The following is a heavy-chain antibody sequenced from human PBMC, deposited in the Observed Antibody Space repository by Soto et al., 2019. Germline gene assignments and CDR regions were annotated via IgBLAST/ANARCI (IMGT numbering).Heavy chain of an antibody. CDR1: GYSFTAYG. J-gene: IGHJ4*02. V-gene: IGHV1-18*01. Sequence: QVQLVQSGAEVKKPGASVKVSCKASGYSFTAYGISWVRQAPGQGLEWMGWISTAHSDIGYAQKFQGRVTMTTDTSTSTAFMELRSLRSGDTAVYYCARDMGYIREFWGQGTLVTVSS. D-gene: IGHD5-12*01. CDR2: ISTAHSDI. CDR3: ARDMGYIREF.